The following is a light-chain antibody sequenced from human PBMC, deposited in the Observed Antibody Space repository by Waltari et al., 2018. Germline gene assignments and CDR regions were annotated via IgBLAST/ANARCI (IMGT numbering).Light chain of an antibody. Sequence: HSALTQPPSASGSPGQSVTISCTGTSADVGGYDYVSWYQQHPGKVPKLIIYDVTKRPSGGPPRVSASKSGNSASLTVSGLQAEDEADYYCSSHAGNNLWIFGGGTKVTVL. V-gene: IGLV2-8*01. CDR3: SSHAGNNLWI. CDR1: SADVGGYDY. CDR2: DVT. J-gene: IGLJ2*01.